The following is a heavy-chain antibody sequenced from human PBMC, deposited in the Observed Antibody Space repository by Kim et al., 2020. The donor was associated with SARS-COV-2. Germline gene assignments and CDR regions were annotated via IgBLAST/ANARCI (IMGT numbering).Heavy chain of an antibody. V-gene: IGHV1-46*01. Sequence: ASVKVSCKASGYTFTSYYMHWVRQAPGQGLEWMGIINPSGGSTSYAQKFQGRVTMTRDTSTSSVYMELSSLRTEHTAVYYCSTSHYIGSGSYRNYYYGMDVWGQGTTVTVSS. J-gene: IGHJ6*02. CDR2: INPSGGST. CDR1: GYTFTSYY. CDR3: STSHYIGSGSYRNYYYGMDV. D-gene: IGHD3-10*01.